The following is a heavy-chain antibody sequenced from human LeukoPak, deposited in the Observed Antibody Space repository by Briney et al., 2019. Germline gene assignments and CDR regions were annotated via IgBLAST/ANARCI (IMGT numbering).Heavy chain of an antibody. V-gene: IGHV3-30-3*01. Sequence: GGSLRLSCAGSGFTFSSYGFHWVRQGPGKGLEWVAVISNDGSNKYSAASVKDRFTISRDNSRNTLYLQMNSLRAEDTAVYYCARDVGVPPGAFDIWGQGTMVTVSS. D-gene: IGHD2-15*01. CDR3: ARDVGVPPGAFDI. J-gene: IGHJ3*02. CDR2: ISNDGSNK. CDR1: GFTFSSYG.